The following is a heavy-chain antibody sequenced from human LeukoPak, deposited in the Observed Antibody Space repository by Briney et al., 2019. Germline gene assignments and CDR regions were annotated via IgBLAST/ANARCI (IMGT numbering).Heavy chain of an antibody. CDR1: GYSFSSYW. Sequence: GESLKISCKGSGYSFSSYWIAWVRQMPGKGLEWMGIIYPGDSDTKYSPSFQGLVTISADKSITTAYLQWLSLKASDTATYYCVRLHSSTSSPYYFYYYYIDVWGKGTTVSVSS. CDR3: VRLHSSTSSPYYFYYYYIDV. V-gene: IGHV5-51*01. CDR2: IYPGDSDT. J-gene: IGHJ6*03. D-gene: IGHD6-6*01.